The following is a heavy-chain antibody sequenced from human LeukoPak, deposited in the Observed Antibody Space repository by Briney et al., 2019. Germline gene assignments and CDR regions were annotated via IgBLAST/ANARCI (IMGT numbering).Heavy chain of an antibody. J-gene: IGHJ4*02. V-gene: IGHV1-2*02. CDR1: GYTFTDYY. CDR3: ARGTGEGYTYGRYYFDY. CDR2: MNPNSGGT. Sequence: ASVKVSCKASGYTFTDYYIHWVRQAPGQGLEWMAWMNPNSGGTSYAQNFQGRVTMTRDTSISTAYVELSGLRSDDTAVYYCARGTGEGYTYGRYYFDYWGQGTLVTVSS. D-gene: IGHD5-18*01.